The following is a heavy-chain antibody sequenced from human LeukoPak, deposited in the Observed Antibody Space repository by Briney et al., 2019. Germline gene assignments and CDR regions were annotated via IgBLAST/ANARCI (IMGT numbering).Heavy chain of an antibody. CDR1: GFIFTNYA. D-gene: IGHD2-8*01. J-gene: IGHJ4*02. CDR3: AKAEDIVLMVYTD. CDR2: ISGSGGST. Sequence: GGSLRLSCAASGFIFTNYAMSWVRQAPGKGLEWVSAISGSGGSTYYADSVKGRFTISRDNSKNTLYLQMNSLRAEDTAVYYCAKAEDIVLMVYTDWGQGTLVTVS. V-gene: IGHV3-23*01.